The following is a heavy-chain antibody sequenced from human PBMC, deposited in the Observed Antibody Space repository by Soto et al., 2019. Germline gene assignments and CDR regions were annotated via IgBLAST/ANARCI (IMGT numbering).Heavy chain of an antibody. CDR2: IIPIFGTA. Sequence: ASVKVSCKASGGTFSSYAISWVRQAPGQGLEWMGGIIPIFGTANYAQKFQGRVTITADESTSTAYMELSSLRSEDTAVYYCARDGSSSTGDAFDIWGQGTMVTVSS. J-gene: IGHJ3*02. CDR3: ARDGSSSTGDAFDI. CDR1: GGTFSSYA. V-gene: IGHV1-69*13. D-gene: IGHD6-13*01.